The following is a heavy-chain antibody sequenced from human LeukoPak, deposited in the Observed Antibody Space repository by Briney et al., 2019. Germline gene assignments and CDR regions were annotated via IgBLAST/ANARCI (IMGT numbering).Heavy chain of an antibody. J-gene: IGHJ2*01. D-gene: IGHD2-21*02. V-gene: IGHV4-39*07. CDR3: ARASLAYCGGDCYYYWYFDL. CDR2: IYYSGTT. CDR1: GGSVSSSGFY. Sequence: PSETLSLTCTVSGGSVSSSGFYWGWIRQPPGKGLEWIGSIYYSGTTYYNPSLKSRVTISVDRSKNQFSLKLSSVTAADTAVYYCARASLAYCGGDCYYYWYFDLWGRGTLVTVSS.